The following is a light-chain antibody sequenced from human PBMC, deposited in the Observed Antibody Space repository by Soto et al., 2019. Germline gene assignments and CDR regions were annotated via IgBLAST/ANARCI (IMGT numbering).Light chain of an antibody. CDR3: YSTDSSGNHSVV. CDR2: EDS. CDR1: ALPKKY. Sequence: SSELTQSPSVSVSPGQTARITCSGDALPKKYAYWYQLQSGQAPVLVIYEDSKRPSGIPGRFSGSSSGTMATLTISGAQVEDEADYYCYSTDSSGNHSVVFGGGTKLTVL. J-gene: IGLJ2*01. V-gene: IGLV3-10*01.